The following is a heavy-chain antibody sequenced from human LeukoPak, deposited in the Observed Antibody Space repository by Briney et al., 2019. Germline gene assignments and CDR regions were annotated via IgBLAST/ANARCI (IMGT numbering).Heavy chain of an antibody. CDR2: INPNSGGT. CDR1: GYTFTGYY. D-gene: IGHD2-21*02. CDR3: ARDRSDIVVVTPRGESAFDI. Sequence: GASVKVSCKASGYTFTGYYMHWVRQAPGQGLEWMGWINPNSGGTNYAQKLQGRVTMTTDTSTSTAYMELRSLRSDDTAVYYCARDRSDIVVVTPRGESAFDIWGQGTMVTVSS. V-gene: IGHV1-2*02. J-gene: IGHJ3*02.